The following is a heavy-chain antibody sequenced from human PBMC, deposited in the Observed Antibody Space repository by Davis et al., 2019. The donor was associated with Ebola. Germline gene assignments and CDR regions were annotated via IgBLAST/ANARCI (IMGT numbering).Heavy chain of an antibody. CDR1: GFTFSSYW. V-gene: IGHV3-23*01. J-gene: IGHJ4*02. CDR3: AKDPMYYYDSSGYRD. D-gene: IGHD3-22*01. Sequence: GGSLRLSCAASGFTFSSYWMSWVRQAPGKGLEWVSGISGSGGSTYYADSVKGRFTISRDNSKNTLYLQMNSLRAEDTAVYYCAKDPMYYYDSSGYRDWGQGTLVTVS. CDR2: ISGSGGST.